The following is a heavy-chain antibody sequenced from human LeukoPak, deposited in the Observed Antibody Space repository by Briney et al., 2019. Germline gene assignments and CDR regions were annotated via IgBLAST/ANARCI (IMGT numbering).Heavy chain of an antibody. CDR2: ISRNGGST. V-gene: IGHV3-64D*06. J-gene: IGHJ4*02. CDR3: VKWYYYDSSGYYYGPDFDY. Sequence: PGGSLRLSCSASGFTFSSFAMHWVRQAPGKGLEYVSAISRNGGSTYYAHSVKGRFTISRDNSKNTLYLQMSSLRAEDTAVYYCVKWYYYDSSGYYYGPDFDYWGQGTLVTVSS. D-gene: IGHD3-22*01. CDR1: GFTFSSFA.